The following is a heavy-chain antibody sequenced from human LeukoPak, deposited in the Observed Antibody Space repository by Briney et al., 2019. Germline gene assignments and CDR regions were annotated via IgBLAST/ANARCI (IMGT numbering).Heavy chain of an antibody. J-gene: IGHJ4*02. V-gene: IGHV4-34*01. CDR1: GGSFSGYY. D-gene: IGHD6-13*01. Sequence: SETLSLTCAVYGGSFSGYYWSWIRQPPGKGLEWIGEINHSGSTNYNPSLESRVTISVDTSKNQFSLKLSSVTAADTAVYYCARPTYSSSWYRGEYFDYWGQGTLVTVSS. CDR2: INHSGST. CDR3: ARPTYSSSWYRGEYFDY.